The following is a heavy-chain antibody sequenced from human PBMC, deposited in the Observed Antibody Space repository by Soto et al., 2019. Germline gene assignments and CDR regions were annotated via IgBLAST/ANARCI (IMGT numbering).Heavy chain of an antibody. D-gene: IGHD2-2*01. V-gene: IGHV4-4*02. CDR1: GGSISSSNW. Sequence: SETLSLTCAVSGGSISSSNWWSWVRQPPGKGLEWSGEIYHSGSTNYNPSLKSRVTISVDKSKNQLSPNLTSVTAADTGVYYCARFTQYCSSTSCYRYFDYWGQGTLVTLSS. CDR2: IYHSGST. J-gene: IGHJ4*02. CDR3: ARFTQYCSSTSCYRYFDY.